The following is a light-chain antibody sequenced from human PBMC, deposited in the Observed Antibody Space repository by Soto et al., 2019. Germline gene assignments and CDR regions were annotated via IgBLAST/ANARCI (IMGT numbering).Light chain of an antibody. CDR2: KAS. CDR3: QHYNSFSQT. J-gene: IGKJ1*01. Sequence: DIQMTQSPSTLSASVGDRVTITCRASQTINSWLAWFQQKPGKAPKLLIYKASSLQSGVPSRFSGSGSGTEFTLTISSLQPDDFATYYCQHYNSFSQTFVQGTKVEIK. V-gene: IGKV1-5*03. CDR1: QTINSW.